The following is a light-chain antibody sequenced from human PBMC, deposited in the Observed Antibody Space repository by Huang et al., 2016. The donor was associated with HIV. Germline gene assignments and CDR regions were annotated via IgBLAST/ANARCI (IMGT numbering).Light chain of an antibody. V-gene: IGKV3-11*01. CDR3: QQRSIWPLT. CDR1: QTVSSY. CDR2: DES. Sequence: EIVLTQSPATLSLSPGERATLSCRASQTVSSYLVWYQHKPGQAPRLLIYDESNRAAGIPASFSGSGSGTDFNLTISGLEPEDSAVYYCQQRSIWPLTFGGGTKVEIK. J-gene: IGKJ4*01.